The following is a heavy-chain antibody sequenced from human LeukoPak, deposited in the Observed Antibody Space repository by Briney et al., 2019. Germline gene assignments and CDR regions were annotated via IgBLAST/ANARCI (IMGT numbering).Heavy chain of an antibody. V-gene: IGHV3-23*01. CDR3: AKDLTHSSSIDY. CDR1: GFTFSSYA. Sequence: GRSLRLSCAASGFTFSSYAMSWVRQAPGKGLEWVSAISGSGGSTYYADSVKGRFTISRDNSKNTLYLQMNSLRAEDTAVYYCAKDLTHSSSIDYWGQGTLVTVSS. J-gene: IGHJ4*02. CDR2: ISGSGGST. D-gene: IGHD6-13*01.